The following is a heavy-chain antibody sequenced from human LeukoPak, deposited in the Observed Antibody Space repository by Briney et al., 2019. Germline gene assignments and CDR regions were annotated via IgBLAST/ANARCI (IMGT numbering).Heavy chain of an antibody. V-gene: IGHV4-59*01. Sequence: SETLSLTCTASGGSISSYYWSWIRQPPGKGLEWIGYVYSSGITNYNPSLKSRVTISLDTSKNQFSLNLSSVTAADTAVYYCARGREFATTRRDWFDPWGQGTLVTVSS. CDR3: ARGREFATTRRDWFDP. J-gene: IGHJ5*02. CDR1: GGSISSYY. D-gene: IGHD1-1*01. CDR2: VYSSGIT.